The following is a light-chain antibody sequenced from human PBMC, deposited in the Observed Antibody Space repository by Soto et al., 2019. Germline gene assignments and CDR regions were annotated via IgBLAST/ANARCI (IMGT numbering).Light chain of an antibody. CDR3: QNWGSGIVV. CDR1: SGHSNYA. CDR2: LNSDGSH. Sequence: QPVLTQSPSASASLGASVKLTCTLSSGHSNYAIAWHQQQSEKGPRYLMKLNSDGSHSKGDGIPDRFSGSSSGAERYLTISSLQSEDEADYYCQNWGSGIVVFGGGTKVTVL. J-gene: IGLJ2*01. V-gene: IGLV4-69*01.